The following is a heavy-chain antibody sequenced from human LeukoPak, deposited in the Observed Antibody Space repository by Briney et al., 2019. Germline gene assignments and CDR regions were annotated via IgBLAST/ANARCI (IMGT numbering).Heavy chain of an antibody. CDR3: AKDALDYSSGWYWADY. Sequence: PGGSLRLSCAASGFTFDVYAMHWVRQAPGKGLEWVSLISWDGGSTYYADSVKGRFTISRDNSKNSLYLQMNSLRAEDTALYYCAKDALDYSSGWYWADYWGQGTLVTVSS. J-gene: IGHJ4*02. V-gene: IGHV3-43D*03. D-gene: IGHD6-19*01. CDR2: ISWDGGST. CDR1: GFTFDVYA.